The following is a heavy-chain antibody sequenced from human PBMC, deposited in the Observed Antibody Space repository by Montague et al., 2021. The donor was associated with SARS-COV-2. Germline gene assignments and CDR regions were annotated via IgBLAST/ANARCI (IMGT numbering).Heavy chain of an antibody. CDR2: ISYSGTT. CDR3: ARHPTGYPNWFDS. D-gene: IGHD3-9*01. J-gene: IGHJ5*01. Sequence: SETLSLTCTVSGDSISTSYWAWIRQPPGKGLEWIATISYSGTTYYSPSLQSRATLSMAMSTNQFSLRLTSVTAAATAVYFCARHPTGYPNWFDSWGQGTSVIVSS. CDR1: GDSISTSY. V-gene: IGHV4-39*01.